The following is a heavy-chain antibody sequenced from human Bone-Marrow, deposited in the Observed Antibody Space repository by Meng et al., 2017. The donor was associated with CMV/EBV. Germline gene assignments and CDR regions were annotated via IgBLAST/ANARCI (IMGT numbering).Heavy chain of an antibody. Sequence: LTCAVYGVSFSDHYWSWIRQPPGKGLEWIGEINHRGSTNYSPSLKSRVTISVDTSKNQFSLKLRSVTAADPAVYYCARRLRSFLWDYWGQGTLVTVSS. V-gene: IGHV4-34*01. CDR3: ARRLRSFLWDY. J-gene: IGHJ4*02. CDR2: INHRGST. D-gene: IGHD3-3*02. CDR1: GVSFSDHY.